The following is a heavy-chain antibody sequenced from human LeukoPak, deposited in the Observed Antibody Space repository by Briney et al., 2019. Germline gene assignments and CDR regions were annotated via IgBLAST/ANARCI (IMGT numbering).Heavy chain of an antibody. Sequence: GGSLRLSCAASGFTFSNYGMHWVRQAPGKGLEWVALIWYDGSKEYYADSVKGRFTISRDNSKNTLYLQMNSLRAEDTAVYYCAKDRNSVGSSYNYWGQGTLVTVSS. CDR3: AKDRNSVGSSYNY. V-gene: IGHV3-33*06. CDR1: GFTFSNYG. J-gene: IGHJ4*02. D-gene: IGHD6-6*01. CDR2: IWYDGSKE.